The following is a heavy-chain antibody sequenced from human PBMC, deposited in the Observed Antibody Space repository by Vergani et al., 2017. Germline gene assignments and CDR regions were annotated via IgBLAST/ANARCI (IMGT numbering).Heavy chain of an antibody. CDR1: GASISSYF. CDR2: VHTDGTA. Sequence: VQLQESGPGLLKPSETLSLTCSVSGASISSYFWSWIRQPAGKGLEWLGRVHTDGTAYYNPSLRTRVRLSADLSQSQFSLKMTSLTAADTAVYFCARDQWDDDGPRDWFAPWGQGILVTVSS. J-gene: IGHJ5*02. D-gene: IGHD5-24*01. V-gene: IGHV4-4*07. CDR3: ARDQWDDDGPRDWFAP.